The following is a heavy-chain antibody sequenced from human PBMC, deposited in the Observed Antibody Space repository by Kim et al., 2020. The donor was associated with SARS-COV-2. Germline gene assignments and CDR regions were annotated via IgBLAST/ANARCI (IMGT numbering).Heavy chain of an antibody. Sequence: LKSRVTVYVGTSKNQFSLKLSSVTAADTAVYYCARDSTMVRGVILSHFDYWGQGTLVTVSS. D-gene: IGHD3-10*01. CDR3: ARDSTMVRGVILSHFDY. V-gene: IGHV4-4*08. J-gene: IGHJ4*02.